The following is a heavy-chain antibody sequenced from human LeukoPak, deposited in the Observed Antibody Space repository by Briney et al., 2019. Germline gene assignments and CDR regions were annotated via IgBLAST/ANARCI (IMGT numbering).Heavy chain of an antibody. CDR1: GGSLTSSSYY. J-gene: IGHJ4*02. CDR3: ARFVSGVVVVPAAAGYYYFDY. V-gene: IGHV4-39*07. D-gene: IGHD2-2*01. Sequence: PSETLSLTCTASGGSLTSSSYYWGWIRQPPGKGLEWIGSIYHSGSTYYNPSLKSRVTISVDTSKNQFSLKLSSVTAADTAVYYCARFVSGVVVVPAAAGYYYFDYWGQGTLVTVSS. CDR2: IYHSGST.